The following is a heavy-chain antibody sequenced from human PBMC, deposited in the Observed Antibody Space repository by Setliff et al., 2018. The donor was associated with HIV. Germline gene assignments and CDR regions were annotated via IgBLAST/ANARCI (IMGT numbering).Heavy chain of an antibody. V-gene: IGHV3-9*01. D-gene: IGHD2-8*01. CDR3: ARPLLRTNSVYGILGNWFDS. CDR1: GFTFDDYA. Sequence: GGSLRLSCAASGFTFDDYAMFWVRQPPGKDLEWVSGISWNGVGLGYADSVKGRFSISRDNSKNSLYLQMNSLRAEDTAVYYCARPLLRTNSVYGILGNWFDSWGRGTLVTVSS. J-gene: IGHJ5*01. CDR2: ISWNGVGL.